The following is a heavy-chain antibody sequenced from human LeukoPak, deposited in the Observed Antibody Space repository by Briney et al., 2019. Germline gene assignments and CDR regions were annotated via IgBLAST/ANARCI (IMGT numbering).Heavy chain of an antibody. Sequence: SETLSLTCTVSGDSISSSYWSWIRQPAGKGLEWIGRFSTSGSTNYNPSLKSRVAMSVGTSKNQFSLKLSSVTAADTAVYYCARDASGSPRGWFDPWGQGTLVTVSS. D-gene: IGHD3-10*01. V-gene: IGHV4-4*07. CDR2: FSTSGST. CDR1: GDSISSSY. J-gene: IGHJ5*02. CDR3: ARDASGSPRGWFDP.